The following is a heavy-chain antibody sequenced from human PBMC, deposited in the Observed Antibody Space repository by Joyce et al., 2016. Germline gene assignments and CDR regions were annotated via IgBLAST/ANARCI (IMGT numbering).Heavy chain of an antibody. CDR1: GGAISSYY. CDR3: ARDGGVPLYYYYGMDV. V-gene: IGHV4-4*07. J-gene: IGHJ6*02. Sequence: QVQLQESGPGLVKPSETLSLTCTVSGGAISSYYWSWIRQPAGKGLEWIGRIYTSGSTNYNPSLKSRVTMSVDTSKNQFSLKLSSVTAADTAVYYCARDGGVPLYYYYGMDVWGQGTTVTVSS. CDR2: IYTSGST. D-gene: IGHD2-8*02.